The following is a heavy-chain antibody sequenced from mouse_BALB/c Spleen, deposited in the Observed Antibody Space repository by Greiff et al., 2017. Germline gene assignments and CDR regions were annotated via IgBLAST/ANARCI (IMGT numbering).Heavy chain of an antibody. Sequence: LQQPGSELVRPGASVKLSCKASGYTFTSYWMHWVKQRPGQGLEWIGNIYPGSGSTNYDEKFKSKATLTVDTSSSTAYMQLSSLTSEDSAVYYCTNYDYDWFAYWGQGTLVTVSA. CDR2: IYPGSGST. CDR3: TNYDYDWFAY. CDR1: GYTFTSYW. V-gene: IGHV1S22*01. J-gene: IGHJ3*01. D-gene: IGHD2-4*01.